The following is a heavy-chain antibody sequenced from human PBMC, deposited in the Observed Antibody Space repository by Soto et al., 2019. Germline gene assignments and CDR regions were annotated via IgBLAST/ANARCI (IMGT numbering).Heavy chain of an antibody. J-gene: IGHJ4*02. CDR2: ISYDGSNK. Sequence: PGRSMRLSCAASGFTFSSYAMHRVLQATGKGLEWVAVISYDGSNKYYADSVKGRFTISRDNSKNTLYLQMSSLRAEDTAVYYCARDTRYCSGGSCYSFDYWGQGTLVTVSS. CDR1: GFTFSSYA. CDR3: ARDTRYCSGGSCYSFDY. V-gene: IGHV3-30-3*01. D-gene: IGHD2-15*01.